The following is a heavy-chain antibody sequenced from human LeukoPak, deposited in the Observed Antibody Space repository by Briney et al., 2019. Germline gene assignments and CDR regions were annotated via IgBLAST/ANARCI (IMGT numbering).Heavy chain of an antibody. CDR1: GYTFTGYY. CDR2: ISGYNGHT. Sequence: GASVKVSCKPSGYTFTGYYIQWVRQAPGQGLEWMGWISGYNGHTNYAQKLQGRVTMTTHTSTSTAYMELRSLRSDDTAVYYCARAGYRKYYYDNAYDYWGQGTLVTVSS. D-gene: IGHD3-22*01. CDR3: ARAGYRKYYYDNAYDY. V-gene: IGHV1-18*04. J-gene: IGHJ4*02.